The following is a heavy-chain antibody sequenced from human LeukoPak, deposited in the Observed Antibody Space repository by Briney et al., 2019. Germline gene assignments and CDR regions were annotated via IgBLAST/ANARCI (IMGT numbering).Heavy chain of an antibody. Sequence: LPGGSLRLSCAASGFTFDDYAMHWVRQAPGKGLEWASGISWNSGSIGYADSVKGRFTISRDNAKNSLYLQMNSLRAEDTALYYCAKDAYSSSWEHYFDYWGQGTLVTVSS. CDR2: ISWNSGSI. V-gene: IGHV3-9*01. D-gene: IGHD6-13*01. J-gene: IGHJ4*02. CDR3: AKDAYSSSWEHYFDY. CDR1: GFTFDDYA.